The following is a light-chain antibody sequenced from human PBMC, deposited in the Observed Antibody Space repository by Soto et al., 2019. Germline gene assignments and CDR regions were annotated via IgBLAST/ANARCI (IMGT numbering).Light chain of an antibody. CDR2: RIS. J-gene: IGKJ1*01. CDR3: MQGTLWPWT. CDR1: RILVDRDGNTY. V-gene: IGKV2-30*01. Sequence: EVVMTQSPLSLPVTRGRPASISCXSSRILVDRDGNTYFNWYQRRPGQPPRRLIYRISYRDSGVPDRFSGSGSGTYFTLKISRVEAEDVGFYYCMQGTLWPWTFGQGTKVDI.